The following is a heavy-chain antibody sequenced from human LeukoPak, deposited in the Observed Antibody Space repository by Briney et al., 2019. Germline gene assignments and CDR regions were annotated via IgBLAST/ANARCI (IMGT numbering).Heavy chain of an antibody. J-gene: IGHJ6*02. V-gene: IGHV3-21*01. CDR2: ISTSGAYI. Sequence: GGSLRLSCAASGFTFITYSMNWVRLAPGKGLDWVSSISTSGAYIYYADSVKGRFTISRDNARNSLYLQMHSLRAEDTAVFYCAGDYGDSLYYNYGMDVWGQGTTVTVSS. D-gene: IGHD4-17*01. CDR3: AGDYGDSLYYNYGMDV. CDR1: GFTFITYS.